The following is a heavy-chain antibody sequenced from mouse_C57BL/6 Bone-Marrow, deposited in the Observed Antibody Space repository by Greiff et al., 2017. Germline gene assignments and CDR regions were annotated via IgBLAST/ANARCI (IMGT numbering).Heavy chain of an antibody. J-gene: IGHJ2*01. V-gene: IGHV3-6*01. Sequence: EVQLQQSGPGLVKPSQSLSLTCSVTGYSITSGYYWNWIRQFPGNKLEWMGYISYDGSNNYNPSLKNRISITRDTSKNQFFLKLNSVTTEDTATYYCARGYGSSYCYWGQGTTLTVSS. CDR1: GYSITSGYY. D-gene: IGHD1-1*01. CDR3: ARGYGSSYCY. CDR2: ISYDGSN.